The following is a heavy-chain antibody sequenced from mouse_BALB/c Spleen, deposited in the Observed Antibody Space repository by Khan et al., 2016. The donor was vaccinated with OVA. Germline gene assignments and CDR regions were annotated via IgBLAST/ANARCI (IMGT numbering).Heavy chain of an antibody. D-gene: IGHD2-12*01. Sequence: QVRLQQSGAELVRPGSSLKISCKASGYAFSNYGMNWVSQGPGQGLEWIGPIYPGDGYTNYNENFKDKATLTADNSSNTAYRQLSRQTSEDYAVCFGERSGNDVFAYWGQGTLVTVSA. CDR1: GYAFSNYG. CDR2: IYPGDGYT. V-gene: IGHV1-80*01. J-gene: IGHJ3*01. CDR3: ERSGNDVFAY.